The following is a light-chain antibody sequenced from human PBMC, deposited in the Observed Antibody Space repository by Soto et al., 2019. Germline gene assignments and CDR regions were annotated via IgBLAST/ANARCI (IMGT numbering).Light chain of an antibody. CDR2: DAS. CDR3: QQYNSYWT. J-gene: IGKJ1*01. CDR1: QSISSW. Sequence: DTHVTHSPSTLSASVSDRVTITCRASQSISSWLAWYQQKPGKAPKLLIYDASSLESGVPSRFSGSGSGTEFTLTISSLQPDDFATYYCQQYNSYWTFCQGTKVDI. V-gene: IGKV1-5*01.